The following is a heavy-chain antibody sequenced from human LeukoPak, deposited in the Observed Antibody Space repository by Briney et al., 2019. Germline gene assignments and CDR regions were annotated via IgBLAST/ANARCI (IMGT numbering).Heavy chain of an antibody. Sequence: SETLSLTCAVYGGSFSGYYWSWIRQPPGKGLEWIGEINYSGSTNYNPSLKSRVTISVGTSKNQFSLKLSSVTAADTAVYYCARGYDSSGYYPWYFDYWGQGTLVTVSS. CDR2: INYSGST. CDR1: GGSFSGYY. D-gene: IGHD3-22*01. CDR3: ARGYDSSGYYPWYFDY. J-gene: IGHJ4*02. V-gene: IGHV4-34*01.